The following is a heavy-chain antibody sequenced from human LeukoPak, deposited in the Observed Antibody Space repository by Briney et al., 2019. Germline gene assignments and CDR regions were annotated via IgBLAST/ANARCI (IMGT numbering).Heavy chain of an antibody. D-gene: IGHD4-23*01. CDR3: ARFPPLTTVVTPPTNWFDP. Sequence: ETLSLTCAVYGGSFSGYYWSWIRQPPGKGLEWIGEINHSGSTNYNPSLKSRVTISVDTSKNQFSLKLSSVTAADTAVYYCARFPPLTTVVTPPTNWFDPWGQGTPVTVSS. J-gene: IGHJ5*02. CDR2: INHSGST. V-gene: IGHV4-34*01. CDR1: GGSFSGYY.